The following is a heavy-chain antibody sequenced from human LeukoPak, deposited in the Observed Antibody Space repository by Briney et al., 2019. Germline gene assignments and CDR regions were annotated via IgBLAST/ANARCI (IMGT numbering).Heavy chain of an antibody. Sequence: GGSLRLSCAASGFTFRSYDMHWVRQVTGKGLEWVSAVGISGDTYYAGSVKGRFTISRENAKNSLYHCVRGGIQVSGIDEIDYWGQGTLVTVSS. CDR1: GFTFRSYD. J-gene: IGHJ4*02. CDR2: VGISGDT. CDR3: Y. D-gene: IGHD6-19*01. V-gene: IGHV3-13*01.